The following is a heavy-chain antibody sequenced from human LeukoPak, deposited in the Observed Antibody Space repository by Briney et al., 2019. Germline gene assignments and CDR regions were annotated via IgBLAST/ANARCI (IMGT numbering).Heavy chain of an antibody. CDR3: ARALAVAADFDY. J-gene: IGHJ4*02. CDR1: GYTFTGYY. Sequence: ASVKVSCQASGYTFTGYYMHWVRQAPGQGLEWMGWINPNTGGTNYAQKFQARVTMTKDTPISTAYMELSRLTSDDTAVYFCARALAVAADFDYWGQGTLVTVSS. V-gene: IGHV1-2*02. D-gene: IGHD6-19*01. CDR2: INPNTGGT.